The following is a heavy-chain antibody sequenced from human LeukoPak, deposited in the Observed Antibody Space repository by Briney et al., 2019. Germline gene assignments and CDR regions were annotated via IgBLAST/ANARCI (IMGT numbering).Heavy chain of an antibody. V-gene: IGHV4-34*01. J-gene: IGHJ4*02. CDR3: ARGDGGVVVGVDY. D-gene: IGHD2-2*01. Sequence: SETLSLTCAVYGGSFSGYYWSWVRQPPGKGLEWSGEINHSGSTNYNPSLKSRVTISVDTSKDQFSLKLSSVTAADTAVYYCARGDGGVVVGVDYWGQGTLVTVSS. CDR2: INHSGST. CDR1: GGSFSGYY.